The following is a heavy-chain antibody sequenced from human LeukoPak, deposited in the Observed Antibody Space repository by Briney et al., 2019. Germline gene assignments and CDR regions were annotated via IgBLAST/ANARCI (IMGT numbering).Heavy chain of an antibody. CDR2: INHSGST. J-gene: IGHJ4*02. CDR1: GGSFSSYY. Sequence: SETLSLTCAVYGGSFSSYYWSWIRQPPGKGLEWIGEINHSGSTNYNPSLKSRVTISVDTSKNQFSLKLSSVTAADTAVYYCARTSIAVFFDYWGQGTLVTVSS. V-gene: IGHV4-34*01. D-gene: IGHD6-6*01. CDR3: ARTSIAVFFDY.